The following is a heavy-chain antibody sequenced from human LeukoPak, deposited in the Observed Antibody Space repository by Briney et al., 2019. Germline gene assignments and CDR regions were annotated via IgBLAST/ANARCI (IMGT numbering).Heavy chain of an antibody. CDR1: GFIVSSNY. D-gene: IGHD3-22*01. Sequence: GGSLRLSCAASGFIVSSNYMSWVRQAPGKGLEWVSVISSGGNTYYADSVKGRFTISRDNSKNTVFLQMNSLRAEDTAVYYCARDRGSGYLDYWGQGTLVTVSS. CDR3: ARDRGSGYLDY. J-gene: IGHJ4*02. V-gene: IGHV3-53*01. CDR2: ISSGGNT.